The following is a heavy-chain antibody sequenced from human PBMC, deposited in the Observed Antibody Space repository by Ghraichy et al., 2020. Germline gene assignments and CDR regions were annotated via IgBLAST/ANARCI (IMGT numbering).Heavy chain of an antibody. CDR3: ARVDLDYGPNYYYYYGMDV. CDR2: TSPYAGN. Sequence: ASVKVSCKASGYTFTTYGITWVRQAPGQGPEWMGWTSPYAGNNHAQKFQDRVTMTTDTSTSTAYMELRNLRSDDTAVYYCARVDLDYGPNYYYYYGMDVWGQGTTVTVS. V-gene: IGHV1-18*04. J-gene: IGHJ6*02. CDR1: GYTFTTYG. D-gene: IGHD4-17*01.